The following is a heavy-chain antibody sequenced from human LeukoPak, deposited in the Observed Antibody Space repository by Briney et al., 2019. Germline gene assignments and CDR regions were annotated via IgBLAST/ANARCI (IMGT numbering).Heavy chain of an antibody. J-gene: IGHJ4*02. CDR3: AKDSSSWYGIVLDY. CDR2: ISWNSGSI. D-gene: IGHD6-13*01. Sequence: GGSLRLSCAASGFTFDDYAMHWVRQAPGKGLEWVSGISWNSGSIGYADSVKGRFTISRDNAKNSLYLQMNSLRAEDTALYYCAKDSSSWYGIVLDYWGQGTLVTVSS. V-gene: IGHV3-9*01. CDR1: GFTFDDYA.